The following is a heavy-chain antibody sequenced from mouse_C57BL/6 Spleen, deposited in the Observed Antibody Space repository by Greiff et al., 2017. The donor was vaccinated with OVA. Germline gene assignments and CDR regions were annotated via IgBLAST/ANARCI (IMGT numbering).Heavy chain of an antibody. CDR3: ARLSDYGSSYLDV. J-gene: IGHJ1*03. Sequence: DVHLVESGGDLVKPGGSLKLSCAASGFTFSSYGMSWVRQTPDKRLEWVATISSGGSYTYYPDSVKGRFTISRDNAKNTLYLQMSSLKSEDTAMYYCARLSDYGSSYLDVWGTGTTVTVSS. V-gene: IGHV5-6*01. CDR1: GFTFSSYG. CDR2: ISSGGSYT. D-gene: IGHD1-1*01.